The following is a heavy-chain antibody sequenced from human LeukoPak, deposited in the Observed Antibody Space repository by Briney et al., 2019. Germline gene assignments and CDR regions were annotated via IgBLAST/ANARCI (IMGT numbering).Heavy chain of an antibody. V-gene: IGHV4-61*02. Sequence: PSQTLSLTCTVSGGSVSSGNYHWSWIRQSAGEGLEWIGRIYASGSTNYKPSLNSRVTISVDTSKNQFSLKLSSVTAADTAVYYCARSRGGYCSSTSCYTLRSIFDYWGQGTLVTVSS. CDR1: GGSVSSGNYH. CDR3: ARSRGGYCSSTSCYTLRSIFDY. D-gene: IGHD2-2*02. J-gene: IGHJ4*02. CDR2: IYASGST.